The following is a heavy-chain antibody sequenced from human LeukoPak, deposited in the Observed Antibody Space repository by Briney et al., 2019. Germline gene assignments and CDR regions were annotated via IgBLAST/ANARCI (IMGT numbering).Heavy chain of an antibody. D-gene: IGHD5-12*01. V-gene: IGHV3-30*02. Sequence: GGSLRLSCAASGFTFSSYGMHWVRQAPGKGLEWVASIRYDGSIKYYADSVKGRFTISRDNSKNTQYLQMNSLRADDMAVYFCAKDTVKVTTIRRVPHYMDVWGKGTTVTISS. CDR1: GFTFSSYG. CDR2: IRYDGSIK. J-gene: IGHJ6*03. CDR3: AKDTVKVTTIRRVPHYMDV.